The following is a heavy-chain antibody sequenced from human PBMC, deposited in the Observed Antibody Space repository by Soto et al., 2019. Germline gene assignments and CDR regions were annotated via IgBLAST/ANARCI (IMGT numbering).Heavy chain of an antibody. V-gene: IGHV1-46*03. D-gene: IGHD1-20*01. J-gene: IGHJ4*02. Sequence: QVQLVQSGAEVKKPGSSVKVSCKASGYTVTSYYMHWVLQAPGQGLEWLGVINPSGGSTSYAHKVQGKVTLTRDTYTDKVYLELSSMRSEATAVDYCSSASNPYNGTDVSIDYWGQGTLVTVSS. CDR3: SSASNPYNGTDVSIDY. CDR2: INPSGGST. CDR1: GYTVTSYY.